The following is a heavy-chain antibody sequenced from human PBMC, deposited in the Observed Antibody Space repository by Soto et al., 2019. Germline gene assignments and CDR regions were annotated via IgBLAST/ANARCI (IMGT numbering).Heavy chain of an antibody. V-gene: IGHV4-38-2*01. CDR1: GFFISSGNY. Sequence: PSETLSLTCAVSGFFISSGNYWGWTRKPPGKGLEWIGSIFHGGNTYYNPSLKSRVTISVDMPKNQFSLKLNSVTAADTAVYYCARARWYDAFDVWGQGTVVTVSS. CDR2: IFHGGNT. CDR3: ARARWYDAFDV. J-gene: IGHJ3*01. D-gene: IGHD2-15*01.